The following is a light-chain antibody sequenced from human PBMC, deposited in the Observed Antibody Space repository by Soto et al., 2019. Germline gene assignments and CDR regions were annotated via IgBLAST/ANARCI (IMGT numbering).Light chain of an antibody. Sequence: EIVMTQSPATLSVSPGERAALSCRASQSVGSNLAWYQQKPGQAPRLLIYGASTRATGIPARFSGSGSGTEFTLTISSLQSEDFAVYYCQHYNNWPPITFGQGTRLEIK. J-gene: IGKJ5*01. CDR2: GAS. CDR3: QHYNNWPPIT. V-gene: IGKV3-15*01. CDR1: QSVGSN.